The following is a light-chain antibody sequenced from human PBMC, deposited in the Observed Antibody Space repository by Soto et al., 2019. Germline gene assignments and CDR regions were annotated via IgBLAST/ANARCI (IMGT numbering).Light chain of an antibody. V-gene: IGLV1-47*03. CDR1: ISNIGSNY. J-gene: IGLJ2*01. CDR2: KND. Sequence: QSVLTQPPSASGTPGQSVTLSCSGRISNIGSNYVHWYQQLPGTATKLLIYKNDQRPSAVPDRISGSKSGTSATLVISGHWYEDGDDYYCTTWHDGLSGVLFGGGAKLTGL. CDR3: TTWHDGLSGVL.